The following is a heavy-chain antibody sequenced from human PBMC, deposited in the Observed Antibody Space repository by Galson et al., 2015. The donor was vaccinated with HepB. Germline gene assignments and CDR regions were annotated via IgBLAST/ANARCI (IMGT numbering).Heavy chain of an antibody. CDR3: ARVFIDHETFDI. V-gene: IGHV4-61*08. D-gene: IGHD1-14*01. CDR1: DDSVSNSAYS. CDR2: IYHNGKT. Sequence: LSLTCTVSDDSVSNSAYSWSWIRQPPGKELEWIGYIYHNGKTKYNPSLKSRVTISLDTSKKQVSLRLSSVTAADTAVYYCARVFIDHETFDIWGQGTMVTVSS. J-gene: IGHJ3*02.